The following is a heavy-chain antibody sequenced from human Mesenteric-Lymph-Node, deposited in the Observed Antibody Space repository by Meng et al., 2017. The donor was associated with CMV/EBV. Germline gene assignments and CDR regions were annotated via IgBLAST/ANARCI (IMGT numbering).Heavy chain of an antibody. CDR1: GYTFTNYG. CDR2: ISAYNGHT. V-gene: IGHV1-18*01. J-gene: IGHJ4*02. D-gene: IGHD3-10*01. Sequence: LGYTFTNYGFTWVRQAPGQGLEWIGWISAYNGHTNYAQKFQGRVTMTTDTSTSTAYMDVRSLESDDTAVYYCARAGYGSGYTNFDYWGQGTLVTVSS. CDR3: ARAGYGSGYTNFDY.